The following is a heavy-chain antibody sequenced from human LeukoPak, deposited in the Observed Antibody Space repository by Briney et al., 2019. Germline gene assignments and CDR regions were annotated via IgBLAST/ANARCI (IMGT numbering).Heavy chain of an antibody. CDR2: ISPDGGSS. J-gene: IGHJ4*02. CDR3: AGVHYWAE. Sequence: PGGSLRLSCTASGITFSIHDMTWVRQAPGQGLEWVSEISPDGGSSHNLDSVRGRFTISRDNSKNTVIMQMDSLRAEDTAVYYCAGVHYWAEWGQGTLVTVSS. CDR1: GITFSIHD. D-gene: IGHD3-10*01. V-gene: IGHV3-23*01.